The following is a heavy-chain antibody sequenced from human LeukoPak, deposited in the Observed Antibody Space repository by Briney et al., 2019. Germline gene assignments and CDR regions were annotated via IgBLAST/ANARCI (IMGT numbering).Heavy chain of an antibody. J-gene: IGHJ5*02. CDR1: GGTLSSYA. CDR2: IIPIFGTA. V-gene: IGHV1-69*06. D-gene: IGHD1-26*01. CDR3: ARGGDYYIHNNWFDP. Sequence: SVKVSCKASGGTLSSYAISWVRQAPGQGLEWMGGIIPIFGTANYAQKFQGRVTITADKSTSTAYMELSSLRSEDTAVYYCARGGDYYIHNNWFDPWGQGTLVTVSP.